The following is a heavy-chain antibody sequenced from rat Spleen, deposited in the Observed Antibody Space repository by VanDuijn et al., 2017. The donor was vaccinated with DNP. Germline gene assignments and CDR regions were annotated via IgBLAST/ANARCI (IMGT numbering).Heavy chain of an antibody. D-gene: IGHD4-3*01. CDR3: ATHGFGYFDY. CDR2: IFYDGSTT. Sequence: EVQLVESGGDLVQPGRSMKLSCAASGFTFGDYDMAWVRQAPKKGLEWVATIFYDGSTTYYGDSVKGRFTISRDDAKNTLYLQMDSLRSEDTATYYCATHGFGYFDYWGQGVVVTVSS. J-gene: IGHJ2*01. V-gene: IGHV5-7*01. CDR1: GFTFGDYD.